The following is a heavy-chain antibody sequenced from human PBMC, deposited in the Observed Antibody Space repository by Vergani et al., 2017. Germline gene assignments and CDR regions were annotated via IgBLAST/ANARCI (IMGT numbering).Heavy chain of an antibody. Sequence: QVQLVESGGGVVQPGRSLRLSCAASGFTFSSYGMHWVRQAPGKGLEWVAVISYDGSNKYYADSVKGRFTISRDNSKNTLYLQMNSLRAEDTAVYYCARDRENIVVVPDATGCGMDVWGQGTTVTVSS. J-gene: IGHJ6*02. CDR2: ISYDGSNK. D-gene: IGHD2-2*01. CDR1: GFTFSSYG. V-gene: IGHV3-30*03. CDR3: ARDRENIVVVPDATGCGMDV.